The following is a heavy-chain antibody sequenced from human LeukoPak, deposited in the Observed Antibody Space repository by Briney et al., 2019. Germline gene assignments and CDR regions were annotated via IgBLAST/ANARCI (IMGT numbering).Heavy chain of an antibody. CDR1: GYTFTGYY. CDR3: ARDRDDFWSGYHHFDY. V-gene: IGHV1-2*02. J-gene: IGHJ4*02. Sequence: ASVKVSCKASGYTFTGYYMNWVRQAPGQGLEWMGWTNPNSGGTNYAQKFQGRVTMTRDTSISTAYMELSRLRSDDTAVYYCARDRDDFWSGYHHFDYWGQGTLVTVSS. CDR2: TNPNSGGT. D-gene: IGHD3-3*01.